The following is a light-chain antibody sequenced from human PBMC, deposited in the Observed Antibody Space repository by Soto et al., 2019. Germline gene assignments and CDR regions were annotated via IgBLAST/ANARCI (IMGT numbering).Light chain of an antibody. CDR3: QQYQNLWT. J-gene: IGKJ1*01. V-gene: IGKV3-15*01. Sequence: IVMSQSPATLSVYTGERATLSCRAGQTIYSNVAWYQQRPGQAPRLLIYRASTRATGVPARFSGSGSGTEFTLTISGLQSEDFALYYCQQYQNLWTFGQGTNVDI. CDR2: RAS. CDR1: QTIYSN.